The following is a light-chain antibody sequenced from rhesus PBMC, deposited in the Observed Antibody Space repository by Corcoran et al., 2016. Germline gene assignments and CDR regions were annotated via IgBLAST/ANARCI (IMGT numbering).Light chain of an antibody. CDR3: QQHNSFPLT. V-gene: IGKV1-33*02. Sequence: DIQMTQSPSSLSASVGDRVTITCQASQGISTWLAWYQQKPGTAPKVLIYGAFCLQSGVPSRFCGSGSGTDFTLTISSLQPEDFATYYCQQHNSFPLTFGGGTKVEIK. J-gene: IGKJ4*01. CDR2: GAF. CDR1: QGISTW.